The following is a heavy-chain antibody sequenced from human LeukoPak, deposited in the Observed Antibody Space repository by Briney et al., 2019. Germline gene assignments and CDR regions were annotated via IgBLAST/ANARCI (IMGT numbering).Heavy chain of an antibody. V-gene: IGHV3-33*06. J-gene: IGHJ4*02. Sequence: GRSLRLSCAASGFTFSSYGMHWVRQAPGEGLEWVAVIWYDGSNKYYADSVKGRFTISRDNSKNTLYLQMNSLRAEDTAVYYCAKAHSSSWYGDFDYWGQGTLVTVSS. CDR1: GFTFSSYG. D-gene: IGHD6-13*01. CDR3: AKAHSSSWYGDFDY. CDR2: IWYDGSNK.